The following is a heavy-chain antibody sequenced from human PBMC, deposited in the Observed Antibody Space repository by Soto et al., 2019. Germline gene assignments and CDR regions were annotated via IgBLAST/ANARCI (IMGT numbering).Heavy chain of an antibody. V-gene: IGHV3-30-3*01. CDR1: GFTFSSYA. CDR2: ISYDGSNK. J-gene: IGHJ4*02. Sequence: TGGSLRLSCAASGFTFSSYAMRLVRQAPGKGLEWVAVISYDGSNKYYADSVKGRFTISRDNSKNTLYLQMNSLRAEDTAVYYCARAPGSYYDYYFDYWGQGTLVTVSS. D-gene: IGHD1-26*01. CDR3: ARAPGSYYDYYFDY.